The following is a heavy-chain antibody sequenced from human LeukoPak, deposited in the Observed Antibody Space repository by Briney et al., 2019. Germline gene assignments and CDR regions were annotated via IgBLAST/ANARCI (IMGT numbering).Heavy chain of an antibody. CDR2: ISSSGAKT. Sequence: GGSLRLSCAASGFTFSSYSMNWGRQAPGKGLQWVSSISSSGAKTYYADSVKGRVTISRDNAKNSYYLEMNRLVAEDTAVYYCARDPIAVVGGGSFDYWGQGILVTVSS. CDR3: ARDPIAVVGGGSFDY. CDR1: GFTFSSYS. J-gene: IGHJ4*02. V-gene: IGHV3-21*01. D-gene: IGHD6-19*01.